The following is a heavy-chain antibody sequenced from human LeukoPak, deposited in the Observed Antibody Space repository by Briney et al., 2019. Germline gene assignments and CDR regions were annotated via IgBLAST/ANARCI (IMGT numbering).Heavy chain of an antibody. CDR3: ARRQTYFDY. J-gene: IGHJ4*02. CDR2: LGSGGRGS. V-gene: IGHV3-23*01. CDR1: GFTFSGYA. Sequence: PGGSLRLSCAASGFTFSGYAMSWVRQAPGESPEWDSALGSGGRGSHYADSVKGRFTISRDDSKNTLYLQMNSLRAEDTAVYYCARRQTYFDYWGQGTLVTVSS.